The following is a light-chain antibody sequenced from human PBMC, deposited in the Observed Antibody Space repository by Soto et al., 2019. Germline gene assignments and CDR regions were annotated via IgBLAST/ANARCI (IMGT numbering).Light chain of an antibody. CDR1: QSVSSN. J-gene: IGKJ1*01. V-gene: IGKV3-15*01. CDR3: QQYNKWPRT. Sequence: EIVMTQSPATLSVSPGERATLSCRASQSVSSNLAWYQQKPGQAPRLLIYGASTRATGIPARFSGSGSGTEFTLTISSLRSEDFAVYYCQQYNKWPRTFGQGTKVEIK. CDR2: GAS.